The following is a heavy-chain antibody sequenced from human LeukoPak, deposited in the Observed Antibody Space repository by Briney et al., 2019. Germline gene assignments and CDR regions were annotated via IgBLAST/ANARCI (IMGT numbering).Heavy chain of an antibody. CDR1: GFTFSSYG. V-gene: IGHV3-33*01. D-gene: IGHD5-24*01. CDR3: AREEGDGYNLVYFDY. Sequence: GSLRLSCAASGFTFSSYGMHWVRQAPGKGLEWVAVIWYDGSNKYYADSVKGRFTISRDNSKNTLYLQMNSLRAEDTAVYYCAREEGDGYNLVYFDYWGQGTLVTVSS. CDR2: IWYDGSNK. J-gene: IGHJ4*02.